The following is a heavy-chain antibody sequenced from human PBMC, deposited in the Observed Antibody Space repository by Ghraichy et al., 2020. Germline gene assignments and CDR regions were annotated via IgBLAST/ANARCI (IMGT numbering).Heavy chain of an antibody. J-gene: IGHJ3*02. CDR1: GFTFSDHY. CDR2: IRNKLYSYTT. D-gene: IGHD3-22*01. V-gene: IGHV3-72*01. Sequence: GGSLRLSCAASGFTFSDHYMDWVRQAPGKGLEWVGRIRNKLYSYTTEYVASAEGRFTISRDDSKNSLYLQMNRLKTEDTAVYYCARRVIESADGFDIWGQGTMVTVSS. CDR3: ARRVIESADGFDI.